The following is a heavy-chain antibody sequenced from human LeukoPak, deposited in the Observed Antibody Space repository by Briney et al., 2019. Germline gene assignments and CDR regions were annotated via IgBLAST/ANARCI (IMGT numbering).Heavy chain of an antibody. CDR3: ARAAGYCSSTSCYALAY. CDR2: IYYSGIT. Sequence: SETLSLTCTVSGGSISSYSWSWIRQPPGKGLERMGHIYYSGITNYNPSLKSRVTMSVDTSKNQFSLKLSSVTAADTAVYYCARAAGYCSSTSCYALAYWGQGTLVTVSS. D-gene: IGHD2-2*01. V-gene: IGHV4-59*12. J-gene: IGHJ4*02. CDR1: GGSISSYS.